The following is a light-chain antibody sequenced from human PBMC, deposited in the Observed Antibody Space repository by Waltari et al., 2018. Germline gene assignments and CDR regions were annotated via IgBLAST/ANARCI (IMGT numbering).Light chain of an antibody. Sequence: EIVMTQSPATLSVSPVERATLSCRASQSVSSNLAWYQQKPGQTPRLLIYEASTRPTGIPARFSGSGSGTEFTLSISNLQSEDFAVYYCQQYNTWPPITFGQGTRLEIK. CDR2: EAS. J-gene: IGKJ5*01. CDR1: QSVSSN. V-gene: IGKV3-15*01. CDR3: QQYNTWPPIT.